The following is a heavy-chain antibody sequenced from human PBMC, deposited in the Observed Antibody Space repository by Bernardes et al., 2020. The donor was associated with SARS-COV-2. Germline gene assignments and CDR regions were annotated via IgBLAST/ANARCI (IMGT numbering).Heavy chain of an antibody. CDR2: INSDGSRL. CDR3: TRGVGATTSRFDY. V-gene: IGHV3-74*01. D-gene: IGHD1-26*01. J-gene: IGHJ4*02. CDR1: GFTFSSYW. Sequence: VGSLRLSCAASGFTFSSYWMHWVRQAPGQGLVWVSRINSDGSRLNYADSVKGRFTISRDNAKNTLYLQMNSLRAEDTAVYYCTRGVGATTSRFDYWGQGTLVTVSS.